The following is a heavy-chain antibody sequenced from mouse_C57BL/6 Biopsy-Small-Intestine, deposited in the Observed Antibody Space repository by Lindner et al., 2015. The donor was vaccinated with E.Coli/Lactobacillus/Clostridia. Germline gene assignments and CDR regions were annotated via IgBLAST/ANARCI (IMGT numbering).Heavy chain of an antibody. CDR3: ANDRSGPGQIYYGMDV. CDR2: IDPNSGVT. V-gene: IGHV1-64*01. CDR1: GYTFTGHY. Sequence: SVKVSCKASGYTFTGHYMHWVRQAPGQGLEWMGRIDPNSGVTNYAQKFQDRVTMTRDTSISTAYMELRRLNSDDTAVYYCANDRSGPGQIYYGMDVWGQGTTVTVSS. D-gene: IGHD1-1*01. J-gene: IGHJ1*01.